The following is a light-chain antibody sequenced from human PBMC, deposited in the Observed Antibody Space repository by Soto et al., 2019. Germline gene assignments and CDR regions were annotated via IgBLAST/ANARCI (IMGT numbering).Light chain of an antibody. Sequence: EIVLTQSPDTLSVSPGERATLSCRASQSISRTLAWYQQKSGQPPRLLIYDASTRATGFPARFSGSGSGTDFTLTISRLEPEDFAVYYCQQYGSSIKTFGQGTKVDIK. CDR3: QQYGSSIKT. CDR1: QSISRT. V-gene: IGKV3-20*01. J-gene: IGKJ1*01. CDR2: DAS.